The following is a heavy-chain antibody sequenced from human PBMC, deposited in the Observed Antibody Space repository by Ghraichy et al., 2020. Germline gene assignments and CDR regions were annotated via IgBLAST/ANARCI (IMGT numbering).Heavy chain of an antibody. J-gene: IGHJ4*02. D-gene: IGHD2-15*01. CDR2: ISSSSSYI. CDR3: ARDIDGSLYCSGGSCYSSDY. CDR1: GFTFSSYS. V-gene: IGHV3-21*01. Sequence: GGSLRLSCAASGFTFSSYSMNWVRQAPGKGLEWVSSISSSSSYIYYADSVKGRFTISRDNAKNSLYLQMNSLRAEDTAVYYCARDIDGSLYCSGGSCYSSDYWGQGTLVTVSS.